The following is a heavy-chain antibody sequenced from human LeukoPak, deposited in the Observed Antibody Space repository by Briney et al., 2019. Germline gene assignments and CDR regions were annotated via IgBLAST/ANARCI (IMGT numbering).Heavy chain of an antibody. CDR2: ISGSGGST. V-gene: IGHV3-23*01. J-gene: IGHJ3*02. Sequence: PGGSLRLSCAASGFTFSSYAISWVRQAPGKGLEWVSAISGSGGSTYYADSVKGRFTISRDNSKNTLYLQMNSLRAEDTAVYYCAKGLGSYYDILTGYLSDAFDIWGQGTMVTVSS. D-gene: IGHD3-9*01. CDR3: AKGLGSYYDILTGYLSDAFDI. CDR1: GFTFSSYA.